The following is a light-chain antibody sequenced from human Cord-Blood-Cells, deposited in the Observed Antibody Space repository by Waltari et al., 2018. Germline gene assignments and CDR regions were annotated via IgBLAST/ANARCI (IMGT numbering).Light chain of an antibody. CDR3: SADPSSRAGL. Sequence: QSALTQPASVSGSPGQSITTSCTGTSSDVGGYNYVSWYQQHPGQPPKLMIYDGSTRASEVSNRLAGSTSGNPAALTGWGVQGEDEADYYCSADPSSRAGLFGGGTRLAGL. CDR2: DGS. J-gene: IGLJ3*02. CDR1: SSDVGGYNY. V-gene: IGLV2-14*01.